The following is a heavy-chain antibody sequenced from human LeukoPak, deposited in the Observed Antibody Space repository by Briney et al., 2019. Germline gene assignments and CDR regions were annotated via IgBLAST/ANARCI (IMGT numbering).Heavy chain of an antibody. J-gene: IGHJ4*02. CDR2: IWYDGSNK. CDR1: GFTFSSYG. D-gene: IGHD3-22*01. CDR3: ARARRLNYYDSSAAESYFDY. V-gene: IGHV3-33*01. Sequence: GGSLGLSCAASGFTFSSYGMHWVRQAPGKGLEWVAVIWYDGSNKYYADSVKGRFTISRDNSKNTLYLQMNSLRAEDTAVYYCARARRLNYYDSSAAESYFDYWGQGTLVTVSS.